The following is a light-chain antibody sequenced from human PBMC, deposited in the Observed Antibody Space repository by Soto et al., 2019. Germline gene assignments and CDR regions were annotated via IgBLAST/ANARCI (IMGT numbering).Light chain of an antibody. CDR3: SAWDDSLSAYV. J-gene: IGLJ1*01. V-gene: IGLV1-47*01. CDR2: HNY. CDR1: SSNIGSDF. Sequence: HSALTQPPSASGTPGQRVTISCSGSSSNIGSDFVYWYQQLPGTAPKLLIYHNYQRPSGVPDRFSGSKSGTSGSLAISDLRSEDEADYYCSAWDDSLSAYVFGAGTKVTVL.